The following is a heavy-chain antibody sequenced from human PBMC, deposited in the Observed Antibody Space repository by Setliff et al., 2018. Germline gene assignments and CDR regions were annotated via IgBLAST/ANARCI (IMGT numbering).Heavy chain of an antibody. V-gene: IGHV4-59*04. D-gene: IGHD3-3*01. Sequence: PSETLSLTCTVSGGSISPYFWSWIRQPPGKGLEWIATIYHKGRTYYNPSLDSRVTISLDTSKNHFSLRLSSVTAADTAVYYCASPRRDDLDSPFDAFDIWGQGTKVTVSS. J-gene: IGHJ3*02. CDR1: GGSISPYF. CDR2: IYHKGRT. CDR3: ASPRRDDLDSPFDAFDI.